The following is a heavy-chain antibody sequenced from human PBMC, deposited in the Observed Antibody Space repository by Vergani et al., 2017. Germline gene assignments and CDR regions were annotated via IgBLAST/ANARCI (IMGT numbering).Heavy chain of an antibody. V-gene: IGHV3-23*01. CDR2: ISGSGGST. Sequence: EVQLLESGGGLVQPGGSLRLSCAASGFTFSSYAMSWVRQAPGKGLEWVSAISGSGGSTYYVDSVKGRFTISRDNSKNTLYLQMNSLRAEDTAVYYCASGKYYSDSTSHFRGRYFDVWGRGTLVTVPS. D-gene: IGHD3-16*01. CDR3: ASGKYYSDSTSHFRGRYFDV. J-gene: IGHJ2*01. CDR1: GFTFSSYA.